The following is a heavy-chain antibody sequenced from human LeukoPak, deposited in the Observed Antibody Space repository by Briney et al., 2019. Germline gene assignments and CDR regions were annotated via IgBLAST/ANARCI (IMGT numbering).Heavy chain of an antibody. Sequence: ASVKVSCKASGYTFTSYEIYWVRQATGQGLEWMGWMNPNSGNTGYAQKFQGRVTITRNTSIRTAYMELSRLRSDDTAVYYCARGGDSSSWYGWFDPWGQGTLVTVSS. J-gene: IGHJ5*02. V-gene: IGHV1-8*03. CDR2: MNPNSGNT. CDR1: GYTFTSYE. CDR3: ARGGDSSSWYGWFDP. D-gene: IGHD6-13*01.